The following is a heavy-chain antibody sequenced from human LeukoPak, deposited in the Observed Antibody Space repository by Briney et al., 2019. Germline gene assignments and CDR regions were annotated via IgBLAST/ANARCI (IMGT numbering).Heavy chain of an antibody. Sequence: ASVKVSCKVSGYTLTELSMHWVRQAPGKGLEWVGGFDPEDGETIYAQKFQGRVTMTEDTSTDTAYMELSSLRSDDTAVYYCARDMFPGSSGVVIKNMDIWGKGTTVTVSS. J-gene: IGHJ6*03. CDR1: GYTLTELS. CDR3: ARDMFPGSSGVVIKNMDI. CDR2: FDPEDGET. D-gene: IGHD3-3*01. V-gene: IGHV1-24*01.